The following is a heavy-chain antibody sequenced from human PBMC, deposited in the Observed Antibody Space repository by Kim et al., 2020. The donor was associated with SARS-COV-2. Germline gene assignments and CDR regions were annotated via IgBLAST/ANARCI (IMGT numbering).Heavy chain of an antibody. V-gene: IGHV1-69*13. D-gene: IGHD3-22*01. Sequence: SVKVSCKASGGTFSSYAISWVRQAPGQGLEWMGGIIPIFGTANYAQKFQGRVTITADESTSTAYMELSSLRSEDTAVYYCARVYYYDSSGYYSAWSYFDYWGQGTLVTVSS. CDR3: ARVYYYDSSGYYSAWSYFDY. CDR2: IIPIFGTA. J-gene: IGHJ4*02. CDR1: GGTFSSYA.